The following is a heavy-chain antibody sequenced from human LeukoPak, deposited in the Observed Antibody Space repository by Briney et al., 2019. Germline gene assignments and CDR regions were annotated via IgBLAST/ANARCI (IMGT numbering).Heavy chain of an antibody. CDR2: IYYSGST. J-gene: IGHJ6*02. CDR1: GGSISSYY. Sequence: SETLSLTCTVSGGSISSYYWSWIRQPPGKGLEWIGYIYYSGSTNYNPSLKSRVTISVDTSKNRFSLKLSSVTAADMAVYYCARFSRDSYYYYGMDVWGQGTTVTVSS. V-gene: IGHV4-59*01. CDR3: ARFSRDSYYYYGMDV.